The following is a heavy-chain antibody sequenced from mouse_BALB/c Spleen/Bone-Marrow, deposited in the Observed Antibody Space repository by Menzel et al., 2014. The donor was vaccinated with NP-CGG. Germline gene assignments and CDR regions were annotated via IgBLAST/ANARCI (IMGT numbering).Heavy chain of an antibody. D-gene: IGHD3-1*01. V-gene: IGHV5-9-4*01. CDR3: ARDSSGYFDY. Sequence: VHVKQSGGGLVKPGGSLKLSCAASGFTFSYYAMSWVRQSPEKSLEWVAEISSGGSYTYYPDTVTGRFTISRDNAKNTLYLEMSSLRSEDTAMYYCARDSSGYFDYWGQGTTLTVSS. CDR2: ISSGGSYT. CDR1: GFTFSYYA. J-gene: IGHJ2*01.